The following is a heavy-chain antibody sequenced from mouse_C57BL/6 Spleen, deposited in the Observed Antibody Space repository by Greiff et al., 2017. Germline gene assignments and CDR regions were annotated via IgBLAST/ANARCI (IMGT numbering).Heavy chain of an antibody. J-gene: IGHJ2*01. CDR2: ISDGGSYT. CDR3: ARGDYYYFDY. D-gene: IGHD1-1*02. Sequence: EVKLVESGGGLVKPGGSLKLSCAASGFTFSSYAMSWVRQTPEKRLEWVATISDGGSYTYYPDNVKGRFTISRDNAKNNLYLQMSHLKSEDTAMYYCARGDYYYFDYGGQGTTLTVSS. CDR1: GFTFSSYA. V-gene: IGHV5-4*03.